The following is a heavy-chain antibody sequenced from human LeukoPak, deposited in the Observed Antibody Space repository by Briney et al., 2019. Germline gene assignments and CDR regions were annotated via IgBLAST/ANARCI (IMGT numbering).Heavy chain of an antibody. V-gene: IGHV2-5*02. D-gene: IGHD4-23*01. CDR1: GFSLSTSGVG. CDR2: ISWDDDK. J-gene: IGHJ3*01. CDR3: AHTQYFGGNSGHYTFDV. Sequence: SGPTLVNPTQTLTLTCTFSGFSLSTSGVGVGWIRQPPGKALECLALISWDDDKRYSPSLKSSLTITKDTSRNQVVLTMTNMDPVDTATYFCAHTQYFGGNSGHYTFDVWGQGTMVTVSS.